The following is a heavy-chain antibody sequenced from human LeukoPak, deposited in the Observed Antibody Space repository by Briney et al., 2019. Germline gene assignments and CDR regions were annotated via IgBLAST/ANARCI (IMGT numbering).Heavy chain of an antibody. CDR3: ASDDGDFDLH. V-gene: IGHV3-21*01. D-gene: IGHD4-17*01. J-gene: IGHJ4*02. CDR1: GFTFSSYCNYR. Sequence: PGGSLRLSCAASGFTFSSYCNYRMNWVRQAPGKGLEWVSSISSNSRYIYYADSVKGRFTISRDNTKNSLYLQMNSLRAEDTAVYSCASDDGDFDLHWGQGALVTVSS. CDR2: ISSNSRYI.